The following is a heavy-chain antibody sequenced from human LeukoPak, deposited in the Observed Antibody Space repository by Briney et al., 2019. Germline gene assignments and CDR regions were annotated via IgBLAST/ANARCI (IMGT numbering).Heavy chain of an antibody. D-gene: IGHD2-21*01. CDR3: ARTNVDPYYYALDV. V-gene: IGHV4-59*01. CDR2: MSYGGSA. Sequence: SETLSLTCTVSGDSISSYYWSWIRQPPGKGLEWIGFMSYGGSANYNPSLKSRVTISVDTSKNQFSLKLSSVTAADTAVYYCARTNVDPYYYALDVWGQGTTVTVSS. CDR1: GDSISSYY. J-gene: IGHJ6*02.